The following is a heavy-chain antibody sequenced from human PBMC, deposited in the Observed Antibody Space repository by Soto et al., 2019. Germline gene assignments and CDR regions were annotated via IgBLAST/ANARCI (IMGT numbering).Heavy chain of an antibody. CDR1: GGSISSYY. CDR3: ARVMGPALGVTTNWFDP. Sequence: SETLSLTCTVSGGSISSYYWSWIRQPPGKGLEWIGYIYYSGSTNYNPSLKSRVTISVDTSKNQFSLKLSSVTAADTAVYYCARVMGPALGVTTNWFDPWGQGTLVTVSS. V-gene: IGHV4-59*08. J-gene: IGHJ5*02. CDR2: IYYSGST. D-gene: IGHD4-17*01.